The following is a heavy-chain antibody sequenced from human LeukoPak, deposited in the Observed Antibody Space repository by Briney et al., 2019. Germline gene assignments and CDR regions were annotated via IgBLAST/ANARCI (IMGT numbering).Heavy chain of an antibody. CDR1: GFAFSSYS. CDR3: ARDGYYDFWSGYYIPHEYYYYYMDV. Sequence: PGGSLRLSCAASGFAFSSYSMNWVRQAPGKGLEWVSFITSSSSTIYYADSVKGRFTISRDNAKNSLYLQMNRLRAEDTAVYYCARDGYYDFWSGYYIPHEYYYYYMDVWGKGTTVTVSS. J-gene: IGHJ6*03. CDR2: ITSSSSTI. D-gene: IGHD3-3*01. V-gene: IGHV3-48*01.